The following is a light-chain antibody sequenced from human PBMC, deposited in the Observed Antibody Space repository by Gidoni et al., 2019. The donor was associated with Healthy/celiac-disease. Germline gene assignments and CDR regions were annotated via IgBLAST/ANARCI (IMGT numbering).Light chain of an antibody. CDR1: QGISSY. J-gene: IGKJ3*01. V-gene: IGKV1-9*01. CDR3: QQLSSSPLT. CDR2: AAS. Sequence: DIQLTQSPSFLSASVGDRVTITCRASQGISSYLAWYQQKPGKAPKLLIYAASTLQGVVPSRFSGSGSGTEFTLTISSLHPEDFATYSCQQLSSSPLTFGPGTKVEIK.